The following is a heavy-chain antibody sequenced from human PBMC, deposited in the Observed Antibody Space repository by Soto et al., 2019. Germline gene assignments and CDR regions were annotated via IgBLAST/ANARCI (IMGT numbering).Heavy chain of an antibody. CDR1: GGSISSSSYY. CDR3: ARQVAGGYYDYYGMDV. D-gene: IGHD6-19*01. Sequence: SETLSLTCTVSGGSISSSSYYWDWIRQPPGKGLEWIGSIYYSGSTYYNPSLKSRVTISVDTSKNQFSLKLSSVTAADTAVYYCARQVAGGYYDYYGMDVWGQGTTVTVSS. CDR2: IYYSGST. J-gene: IGHJ6*02. V-gene: IGHV4-39*01.